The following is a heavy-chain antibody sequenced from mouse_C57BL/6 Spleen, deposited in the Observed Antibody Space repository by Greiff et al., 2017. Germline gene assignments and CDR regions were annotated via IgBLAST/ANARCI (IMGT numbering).Heavy chain of an antibody. CDR3: AREGETFYY. J-gene: IGHJ2*01. Sequence: VQLQQSGPELVKPGASVKISCKASGYAFSSSWMNWVKQRPGKGLEWIGRIYPGDGDTNYNGKFKGKATLTADKSSSTAYMQLSSLTSEDSAVYFCAREGETFYYWGQGTTLTVSS. CDR1: GYAFSSSW. CDR2: IYPGDGDT. V-gene: IGHV1-82*01.